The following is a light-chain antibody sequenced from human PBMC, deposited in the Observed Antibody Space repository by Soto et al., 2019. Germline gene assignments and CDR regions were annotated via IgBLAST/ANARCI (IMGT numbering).Light chain of an antibody. Sequence: VWTKSPGTLSLAPGERATLSCRASQSVSSAYLAWYQHKPGQPPTLLIYAASSRVTGIPDRFSGSGSGTDFTLTISRIEPEDFAVYYCQQYGSSSTWTFGHVTKGESK. CDR3: QQYGSSSTWT. CDR2: AAS. CDR1: QSVSSAY. V-gene: IGKV3-20*01. J-gene: IGKJ1*01.